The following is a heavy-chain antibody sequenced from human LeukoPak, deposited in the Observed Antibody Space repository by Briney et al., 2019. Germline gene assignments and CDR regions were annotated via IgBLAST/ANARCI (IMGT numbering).Heavy chain of an antibody. J-gene: IGHJ3*01. CDR1: GGSISSGGYY. CDR2: IHTGGTT. V-gene: IGHV4-61*02. D-gene: IGHD5-18*01. Sequence: SETLSLTCTVSGGSISSGGYYWSWIRRPAGKPLEWIGRIHTGGTTKYNPPLKSRVSMSVDTSKNRFSLTLDSVTAADTAVYYCARVEYSPRGPFDPWGQGTMVTVSS. CDR3: ARVEYSPRGPFDP.